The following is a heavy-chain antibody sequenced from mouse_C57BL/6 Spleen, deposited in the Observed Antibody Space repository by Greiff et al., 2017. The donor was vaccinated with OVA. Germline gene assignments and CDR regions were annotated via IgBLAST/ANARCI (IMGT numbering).Heavy chain of an antibody. D-gene: IGHD2-5*01. J-gene: IGHJ1*03. V-gene: IGHV5-17*01. CDR3: ARDYSNSVWYFDV. CDR1: GFTFSDYG. Sequence: EVKVVESGGGLVKPGGSLKLSCAASGFTFSDYGMHWVRQAPEKGLEWVAYISSGRSTIYYADTVKGRFTISRDNAKNTLFLQMTSLRSEDTAMYYCARDYSNSVWYFDVWGTGTTVTVSS. CDR2: ISSGRSTI.